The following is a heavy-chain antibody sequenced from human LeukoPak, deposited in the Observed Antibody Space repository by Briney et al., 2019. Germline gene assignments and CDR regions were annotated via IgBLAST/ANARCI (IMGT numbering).Heavy chain of an antibody. Sequence: SSETLSLTCPVCGGSISSSSYYWGWIRQPPGKGLEWIGSIYYSGSTYYNPSLKSRVTISVDTSKNQFSLKLSSVTAADTAVYYCARHSVVVPAAMYNWFDPWGQGTLVTVSS. CDR3: ARHSVVVPAAMYNWFDP. D-gene: IGHD2-2*01. CDR2: IYYSGST. V-gene: IGHV4-39*01. J-gene: IGHJ5*02. CDR1: GGSISSSSYY.